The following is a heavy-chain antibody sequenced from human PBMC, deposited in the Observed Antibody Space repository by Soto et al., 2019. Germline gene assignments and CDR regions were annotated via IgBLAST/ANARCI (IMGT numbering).Heavy chain of an antibody. CDR1: GDSISSSSSY. J-gene: IGHJ3*02. V-gene: IGHV4-39*07. D-gene: IGHD3-22*01. CDR2: IYYSGTT. Sequence: PSETLSLTCTVSGDSISSSSSYWGWIRQPPGKGLEWIGNIYYSGTTYYNPSLKSRVTIFVDTSKNQFSLKLSSVTAADTAVYYCARDLSNYYDSSGYYFLFDIWGQGTMVTVSS. CDR3: ARDLSNYYDSSGYYFLFDI.